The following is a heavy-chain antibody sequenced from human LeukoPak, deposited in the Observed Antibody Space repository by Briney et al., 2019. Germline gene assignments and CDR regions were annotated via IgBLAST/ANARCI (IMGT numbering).Heavy chain of an antibody. CDR3: ASDRPWFDP. J-gene: IGHJ5*02. CDR1: GFTFSNYA. CDR2: ISYDGSNR. Sequence: GRSLRLSCAASGFTFSNYAIHWVRQAPGKGLEWVAFISYDGSNRHYADSVKGRFTISRDNSMNTLYLQMDSLRAEDTAVYYCASDRPWFDPWGQGTLVTVSS. V-gene: IGHV3-30-3*01.